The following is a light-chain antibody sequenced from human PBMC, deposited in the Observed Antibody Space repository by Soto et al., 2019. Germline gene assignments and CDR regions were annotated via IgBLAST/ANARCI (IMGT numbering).Light chain of an antibody. V-gene: IGLV2-11*01. J-gene: IGLJ1*01. CDR3: CSHAGTYTYV. Sequence: SALTQPRSVSGSPGQSLTISCTGTSSDVGGYNYVSWYQQYPGQVPKLMIYDVTKRPSGVPDRFSGSKSGNTASLTISGLQAVDEADSYCCSHAGTYTYVFGTGTKVTVL. CDR2: DVT. CDR1: SSDVGGYNY.